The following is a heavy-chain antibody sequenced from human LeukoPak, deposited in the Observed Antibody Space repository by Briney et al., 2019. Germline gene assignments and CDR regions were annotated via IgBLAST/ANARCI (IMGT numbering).Heavy chain of an antibody. Sequence: PGGSLRLSCAASGFTVSSNYMSWVRQAPGKGLEWVSVLYSGGSTYYADSVKGRFTISRDNSKDTLYLQMNSLRAEDTAVYYCAKDLELGQFPEGDAFDIWGQGTMVTVSS. CDR3: AKDLELGQFPEGDAFDI. D-gene: IGHD1-26*01. CDR1: GFTVSSNY. J-gene: IGHJ3*02. CDR2: LYSGGST. V-gene: IGHV3-53*01.